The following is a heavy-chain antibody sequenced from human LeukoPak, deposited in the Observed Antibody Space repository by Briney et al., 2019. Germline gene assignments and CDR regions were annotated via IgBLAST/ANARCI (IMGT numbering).Heavy chain of an antibody. CDR3: AKAPGRYYDSSGYPFDY. CDR2: VSGSGGRT. CDR1: GFTFSSSA. V-gene: IGHV3-23*01. J-gene: IGHJ4*02. D-gene: IGHD3-22*01. Sequence: PGGSLRLSCAASGFTFSSSAMSWVRQAPGKGLEWVSTVSGSGGRTYYADSVKGRFTISRDSSKNTLYLQMNSLRAEDTAVYYCAKAPGRYYDSSGYPFDYWGQGTLVTVSS.